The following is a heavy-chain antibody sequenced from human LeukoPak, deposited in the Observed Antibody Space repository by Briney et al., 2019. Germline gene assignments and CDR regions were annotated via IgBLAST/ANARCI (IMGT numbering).Heavy chain of an antibody. Sequence: GGSVRLSCAASGFAFSSQDMGWDRQAPGKGLEWVSAISDSGDRTYYVDSVKGRPTISRDNSKNTLYIQMNSLRADDTAVYYCAKDARRSSGWYFFDHWGQGTLASVSS. V-gene: IGHV3-23*01. CDR1: GFAFSSQD. CDR2: ISDSGDRT. J-gene: IGHJ4*02. CDR3: AKDARRSSGWYFFDH. D-gene: IGHD6-19*01.